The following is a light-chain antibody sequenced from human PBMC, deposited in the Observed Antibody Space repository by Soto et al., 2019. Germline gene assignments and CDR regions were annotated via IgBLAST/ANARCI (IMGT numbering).Light chain of an antibody. CDR2: SAT. CDR3: QQLSHYPYT. V-gene: IGKV1-9*01. J-gene: IGKJ2*01. Sequence: DIQLTQSPSFLAASVGDRVTITCRASQGIASFLAWYQQKPGKAPKLLIYSATTLQTGVSSRFSGSRSGPEFTLTISSLQPEDFATYFCQQLSHYPYTFGQGTKLEI. CDR1: QGIASF.